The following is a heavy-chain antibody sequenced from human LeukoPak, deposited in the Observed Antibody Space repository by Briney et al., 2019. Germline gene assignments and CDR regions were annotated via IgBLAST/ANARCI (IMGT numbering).Heavy chain of an antibody. Sequence: SETLSLTCTVSGGSISRYYWSWIRQPPGKGLEWIGYIYTSGSTNYNPSLESRVTISVDTSKNQFSLKLSSVTAADTAVYYCARQGFTRGYYFDYWGQGTLVTVSS. CDR2: IYTSGST. CDR1: GGSISRYY. J-gene: IGHJ4*02. V-gene: IGHV4-4*09. CDR3: ARQGFTRGYYFDY. D-gene: IGHD2-15*01.